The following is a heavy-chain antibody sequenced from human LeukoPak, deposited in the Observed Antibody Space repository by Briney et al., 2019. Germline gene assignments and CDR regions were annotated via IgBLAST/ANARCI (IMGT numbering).Heavy chain of an antibody. CDR1: GFTFSSYA. V-gene: IGHV3-23*01. CDR3: AKLLTTVLTPPYYYGLDV. CDR2: ISGSSGGST. Sequence: GGSLRLSCAASGFTFSSYAMNWVRQAPGKGLEWVSAISGSSGGSTYYADSVKGRFTISRDNSKNTLYLQMNSLRADDTAVYFCAKLLTTVLTPPYYYGLDVWGQGTTVTVSS. D-gene: IGHD4-23*01. J-gene: IGHJ6*02.